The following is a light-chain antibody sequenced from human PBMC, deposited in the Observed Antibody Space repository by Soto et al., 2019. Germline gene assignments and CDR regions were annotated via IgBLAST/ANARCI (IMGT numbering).Light chain of an antibody. CDR2: DAS. CDR3: QQRSNWPLT. J-gene: IGKJ4*01. V-gene: IGKV3-11*01. CDR1: QSVSNY. Sequence: EIVLTQSPATLSLSPGEGATLSCRASQSVSNYLAWYQQKPGQAPRHLIFDASKRATGIPARFSGSGSGTDFTLTISSLEPEDFAVYYCQQRSNWPLTFGGGTKVEIK.